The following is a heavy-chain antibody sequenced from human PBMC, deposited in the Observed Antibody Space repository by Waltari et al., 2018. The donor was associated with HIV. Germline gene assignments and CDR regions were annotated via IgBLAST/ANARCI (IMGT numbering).Heavy chain of an antibody. V-gene: IGHV3-48*04. CDR1: GFTFSRYS. D-gene: IGHD2-15*01. CDR3: AKEVVALPHYYYYGLDV. J-gene: IGHJ6*02. Sequence: EVQLVESGGGLVQPGGSLRLSCAASGFTFSRYSMNWVRQAPGKVLWWVSYISSTSNNIYYADSVKGRFTVSRDNAKNSLSLQMNSLRAEDTAVYFCAKEVVALPHYYYYGLDVWGQGTTVTVSS. CDR2: ISSTSNNI.